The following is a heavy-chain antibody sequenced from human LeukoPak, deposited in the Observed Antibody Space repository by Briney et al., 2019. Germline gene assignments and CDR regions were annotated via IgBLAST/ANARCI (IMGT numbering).Heavy chain of an antibody. CDR3: ARVSYVRGVTVYYFDH. D-gene: IGHD3-10*02. J-gene: IGHJ4*02. V-gene: IGHV3-21*01. Sequence: PGGSLRLSCAASGFTFSSYSMNWVRQAPAKGLEWVSSISSSRSYIYYADSVKGRFTISRDNAKNSLYLQMNSLRAEDTAIYYCARVSYVRGVTVYYFDHWGQGTLVTVSS. CDR1: GFTFSSYS. CDR2: ISSSRSYI.